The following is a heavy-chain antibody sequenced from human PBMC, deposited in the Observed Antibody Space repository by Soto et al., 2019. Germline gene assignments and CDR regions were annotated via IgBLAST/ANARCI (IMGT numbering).Heavy chain of an antibody. Sequence: GGSLRLSCAASGFTFKNFAMHWVRQAPVRGLEWVADISYDGRNEKYADSVKGRFTVYRDNSRNTLYLQMNSLRADDTALYYCAVVKANVNYWGQGTLVTVSS. CDR2: ISYDGRNE. J-gene: IGHJ4*02. V-gene: IGHV3-30*03. CDR1: GFTFKNFA. D-gene: IGHD5-12*01. CDR3: AVVKANVNY.